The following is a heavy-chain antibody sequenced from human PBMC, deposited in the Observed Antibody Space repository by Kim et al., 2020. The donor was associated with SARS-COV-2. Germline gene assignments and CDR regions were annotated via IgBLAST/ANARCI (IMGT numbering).Heavy chain of an antibody. J-gene: IGHJ6*02. CDR1: GGTFSSYA. V-gene: IGHV1-69*13. D-gene: IGHD6-19*01. CDR3: ARDPVPSVAGTPFSLPSGAVFTMDV. Sequence: SVKVSCKASGGTFSSYAISWVRQAPGQGLEWMGGIIPIFGTANYAQKFQGRVTITADESTSTAYMELSSLRSEDTAVYYCARDPVPSVAGTPFSLPSGAVFTMDVWGQGTTVTVSS. CDR2: IIPIFGTA.